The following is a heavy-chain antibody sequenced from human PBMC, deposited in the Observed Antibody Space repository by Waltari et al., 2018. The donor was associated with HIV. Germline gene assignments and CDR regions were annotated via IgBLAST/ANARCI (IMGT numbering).Heavy chain of an antibody. D-gene: IGHD6-13*01. Sequence: EVQLVESGGGLVQPGGSLRLSCAASGFTFSSYWMIWVRPAPGKGLEWVANIKQDGSEKYYVDSVKGRFTISRDNAKNSLYLQMNSLRAEDTAVYYCATTSGVEQQLPPHWGQGTLVTVSS. J-gene: IGHJ4*02. CDR3: ATTSGVEQQLPPH. CDR1: GFTFSSYW. CDR2: IKQDGSEK. V-gene: IGHV3-7*01.